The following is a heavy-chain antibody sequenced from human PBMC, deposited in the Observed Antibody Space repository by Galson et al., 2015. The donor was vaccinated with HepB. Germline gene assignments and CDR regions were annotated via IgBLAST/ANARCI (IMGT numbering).Heavy chain of an antibody. CDR1: GFTFSSYS. Sequence: SLRLSCAASGFTFSSYSMNWVRQAPGKGLERVSSISSSSSYIYYADSVKGRFTISRDNAKNSLYLQMNSLRAEDTAVYYCASLLAYCGGDCYSNYYYYGMDVWGQGTTVTVSS. CDR3: ASLLAYCGGDCYSNYYYYGMDV. CDR2: ISSSSSYI. V-gene: IGHV3-21*01. J-gene: IGHJ6*02. D-gene: IGHD2-21*02.